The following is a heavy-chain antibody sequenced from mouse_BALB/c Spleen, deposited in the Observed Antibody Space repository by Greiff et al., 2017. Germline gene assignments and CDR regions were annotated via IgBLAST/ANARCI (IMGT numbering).Heavy chain of an antibody. CDR3: NARGLFAY. CDR1: GFNIKDYY. J-gene: IGHJ3*01. Sequence: VQLKQSGAELVRSGASVKLSCTASGFNIKDYYMHWVKQRPEQGLEWIGWIDPENGDTEYAPKFQGKATMTADTSSNTAYLQLSSLTSEDTAVYYCNARGLFAYWGQGTLVTVSA. CDR2: IDPENGDT. V-gene: IGHV14-4*02.